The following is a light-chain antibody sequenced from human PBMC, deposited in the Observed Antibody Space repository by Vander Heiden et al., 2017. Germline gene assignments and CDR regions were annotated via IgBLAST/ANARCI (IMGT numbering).Light chain of an antibody. CDR2: RAS. Sequence: DIQMTQSLLTLSASVGDRVTITCRASQTISSWLAWYQQKPGKAPKLLIYRASSLESGVPSRFSGSGSGTEFTLTISSLQPDDFATYYCQQYNSYSRTFGQGTKLEIK. J-gene: IGKJ2*01. CDR3: QQYNSYSRT. V-gene: IGKV1-5*03. CDR1: QTISSW.